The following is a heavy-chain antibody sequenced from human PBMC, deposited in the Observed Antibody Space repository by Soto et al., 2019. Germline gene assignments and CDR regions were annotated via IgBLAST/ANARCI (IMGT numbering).Heavy chain of an antibody. J-gene: IGHJ3*02. CDR3: ARIREAAATGGAFDI. V-gene: IGHV3-30-3*01. Sequence: QVQLVESGGGVGQPGGSLRLSCASSGFTLSSYAMYWVRQVPGKGLVWVGVISHDGNNRYYRDSVKGRFTISRDSSENTLCLEMNSLRAEDTAVYYCARIREAAATGGAFDIWGQGSVVTVSS. D-gene: IGHD6-25*01. CDR2: ISHDGNNR. CDR1: GFTLSSYA.